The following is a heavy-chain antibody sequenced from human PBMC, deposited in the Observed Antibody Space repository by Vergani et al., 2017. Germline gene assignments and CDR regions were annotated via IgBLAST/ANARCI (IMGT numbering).Heavy chain of an antibody. J-gene: IGHJ6*02. D-gene: IGHD3-9*01. V-gene: IGHV1-69*13. Sequence: QVQLVQSGAEVKKPGSSVKVSCKASGGTFSSYAISWVRQAPGQGLEWMGRIIPIFGTANYAQKFQGRVTITADESTSTAYMELSSLRSEDTAVYYCAISRGRDIXTGYYRRYYYGMDVWGQGTTVTVSS. CDR1: GGTFSSYA. CDR2: IIPIFGTA. CDR3: AISRGRDIXTGYYRRYYYGMDV.